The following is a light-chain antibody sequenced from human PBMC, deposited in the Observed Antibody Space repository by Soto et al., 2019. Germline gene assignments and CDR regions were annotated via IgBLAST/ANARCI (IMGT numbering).Light chain of an antibody. V-gene: IGLV4-69*01. CDR2: INSDGSH. J-gene: IGLJ2*01. Sequence: QSVLTQSPSASASLGASVKLTCTLSSGHSSYAIAWHQQQPEKGPRYLMKINSDGSHSKGDGIPDRFSGSSSAAERYLTISSLQDEDESDYYCQTWGTGLLVFGGGTKVTVL. CDR1: SGHSSYA. CDR3: QTWGTGLLV.